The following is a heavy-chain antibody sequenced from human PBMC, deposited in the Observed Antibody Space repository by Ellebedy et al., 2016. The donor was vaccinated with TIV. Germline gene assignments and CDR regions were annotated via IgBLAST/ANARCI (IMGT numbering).Heavy chain of an antibody. CDR2: NGTACDT. J-gene: IGHJ4*02. CDR1: GFTFSSYD. V-gene: IGHV3-13*01. CDR3: ARARMIRGVPQFDN. Sequence: GESLKISCAASGFTFSSYDIHCVRQYTGKGLEWVSANGTACDTYYADSVRGRFTSSRENAKNSLYLQMNSLRAGDTAVYYCARARMIRGVPQFDNWGQGTLVTVSS. D-gene: IGHD3-10*01.